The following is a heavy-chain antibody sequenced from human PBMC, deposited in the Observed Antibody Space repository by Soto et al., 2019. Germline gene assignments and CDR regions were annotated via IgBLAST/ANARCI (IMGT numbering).Heavy chain of an antibody. Sequence: GASVKVCCKACGDAFSTYTITWMRQAPGQGLEWMGGIIPRSATSNYAQKFQGRITITADESTSTAYMELSSLRSEDTAVYYCAREGFVLVPTTVNSDYYYYAMDVWGQGTTVTVSS. D-gene: IGHD2-2*01. V-gene: IGHV1-69*13. J-gene: IGHJ6*02. CDR1: GDAFSTYT. CDR2: IIPRSATS. CDR3: AREGFVLVPTTVNSDYYYYAMDV.